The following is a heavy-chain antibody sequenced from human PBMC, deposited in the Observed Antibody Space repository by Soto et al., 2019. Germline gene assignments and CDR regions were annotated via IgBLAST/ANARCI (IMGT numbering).Heavy chain of an antibody. J-gene: IGHJ4*02. CDR1: GYTFTRYN. D-gene: IGHD2-15*01. Sequence: ASVKVSCKASGYTFTRYNVHRVRQAPGQGLEWMAIINPSGGTTYYVQKFEGRVTLTTDTSTSTVYMELSSLRSDDTAVYYCARVRGGGSEYFFDYWGQGPMVTVSS. V-gene: IGHV1-46*01. CDR3: ARVRGGGSEYFFDY. CDR2: INPSGGTT.